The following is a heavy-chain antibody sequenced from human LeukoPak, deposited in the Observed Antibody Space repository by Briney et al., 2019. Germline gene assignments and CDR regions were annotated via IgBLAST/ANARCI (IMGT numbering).Heavy chain of an antibody. V-gene: IGHV3-30*04. Sequence: GGSLRLSCAASGITLSNSVIHWVRQAPDKGLEWVALISTDGNNTPYADSVKGRFTISKDNSKNTVYLQMNSLTTVDTAIYYCAREGHTSGRAGCFDYWGQGTLVTVSS. CDR3: AREGHTSGRAGCFDY. CDR2: ISTDGNNT. J-gene: IGHJ4*02. D-gene: IGHD3-22*01. CDR1: GITLSNSV.